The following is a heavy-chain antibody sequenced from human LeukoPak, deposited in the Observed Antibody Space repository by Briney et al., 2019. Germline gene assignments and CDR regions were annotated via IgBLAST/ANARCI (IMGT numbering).Heavy chain of an antibody. J-gene: IGHJ6*02. Sequence: SETLSLTCAVYGGSFSGYYWSWIRQPPGMGLEWIGEINHSGSTNYNPSLKSRVTISVDTSKNQFSLKLSSVTAADTAVYYCASAVLRYFGMDVWGQGTTVTVSS. CDR1: GGSFSGYY. CDR2: INHSGST. D-gene: IGHD3-9*01. CDR3: ASAVLRYFGMDV. V-gene: IGHV4-34*01.